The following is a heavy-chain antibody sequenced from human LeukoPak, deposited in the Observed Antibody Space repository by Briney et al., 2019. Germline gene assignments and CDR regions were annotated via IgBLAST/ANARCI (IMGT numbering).Heavy chain of an antibody. D-gene: IGHD3-10*01. J-gene: IGHJ4*02. V-gene: IGHV4-34*01. Sequence: LETLSLTCAVYGGSFSGYYWSWIRQPPGKGLEWIGEINHSGSSNYNPSLKSRVTISVDTSKNQFSLKLSSVTAADTAVYYCASYPYGSGSYHYWGQGTLVTVSS. CDR3: ASYPYGSGSYHY. CDR1: GGSFSGYY. CDR2: INHSGSS.